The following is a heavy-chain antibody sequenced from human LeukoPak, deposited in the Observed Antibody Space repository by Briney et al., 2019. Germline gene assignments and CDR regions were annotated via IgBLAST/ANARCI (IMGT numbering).Heavy chain of an antibody. Sequence: SETLSLTCTVSGGSISSTRYYWGWIRQPPGKGLEWIGSIYYSGSTNYNPSLKSRVTISVDTSKNQFSLKLSSVTAADTAVYYCARLKYSSGWYRGEDYWGQGTLVTVSS. CDR3: ARLKYSSGWYRGEDY. J-gene: IGHJ4*02. CDR2: IYYSGST. CDR1: GGSISSTRYY. V-gene: IGHV4-39*07. D-gene: IGHD6-19*01.